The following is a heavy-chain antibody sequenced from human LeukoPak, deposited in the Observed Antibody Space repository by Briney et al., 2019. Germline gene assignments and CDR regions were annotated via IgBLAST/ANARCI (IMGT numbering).Heavy chain of an antibody. CDR3: ARVPGSSIAARPGAWFDP. Sequence: KPSETLSLTCAVYGGSFSGYYWSWIRQPPGKGLEWIGEINHSGRTNYNPSPKSRVPISQDTSKNQFSLKLSSVTAADTAVYYCARVPGSSIAARPGAWFDPWGQGTLVTVSS. CDR2: INHSGRT. J-gene: IGHJ5*02. V-gene: IGHV4-34*01. D-gene: IGHD6-6*01. CDR1: GGSFSGYY.